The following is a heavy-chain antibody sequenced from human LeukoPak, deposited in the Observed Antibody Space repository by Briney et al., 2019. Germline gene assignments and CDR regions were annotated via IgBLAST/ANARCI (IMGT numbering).Heavy chain of an antibody. CDR3: ARLGGYYFDY. CDR2: IYYSGST. J-gene: IGHJ4*02. D-gene: IGHD3-22*01. V-gene: IGHV4-59*01. Sequence: PSETLSLTCTVSGGSISGYYWSWIRQPPGKGLEWIGYIYYSGSTNYNPSLKSRVTLSLDTSKNQFSMKLTSVTAADAAVYYCARLGGYYFDYWGQGTLVAASS. CDR1: GGSISGYY.